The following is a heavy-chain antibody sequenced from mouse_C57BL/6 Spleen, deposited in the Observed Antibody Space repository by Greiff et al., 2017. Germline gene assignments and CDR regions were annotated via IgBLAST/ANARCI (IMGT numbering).Heavy chain of an antibody. Sequence: QVQLQQPGAELVMPGASVKLSCKASGYTFTSYWMHWVKQRPGQGLEWIGEIDPSDGYTNYNQKFKGKSTLTVDKSSSTAYMQLSSLTSEDSAVYYCARSGYDGAWFAYWGQGTLVTVSA. CDR2: IDPSDGYT. CDR1: GYTFTSYW. D-gene: IGHD2-2*01. J-gene: IGHJ3*01. V-gene: IGHV1-69*01. CDR3: ARSGYDGAWFAY.